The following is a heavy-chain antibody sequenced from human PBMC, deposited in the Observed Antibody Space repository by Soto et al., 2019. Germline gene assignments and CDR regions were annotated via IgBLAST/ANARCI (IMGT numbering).Heavy chain of an antibody. D-gene: IGHD3-22*01. V-gene: IGHV4-59*01. CDR3: ARVYDSSGYYYDNAFDI. Sequence: PSATLSVTCTVSGGSISSYYWSWIRQPPGKGLEWIGYIYYSGSTNYNPSLKSRVTISVDTSKNQFSLKLSSVTAADTAVYYCARVYDSSGYYYDNAFDIWGQGTMVTVSS. CDR1: GGSISSYY. CDR2: IYYSGST. J-gene: IGHJ3*02.